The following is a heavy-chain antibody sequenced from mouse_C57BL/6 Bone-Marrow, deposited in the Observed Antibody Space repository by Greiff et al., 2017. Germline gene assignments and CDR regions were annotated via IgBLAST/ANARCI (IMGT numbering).Heavy chain of an antibody. CDR1: GYAFSTYW. Sequence: VKLVESGAELVKPGASVKISCKVSGYAFSTYWWNWVNRRPGRGLGCIGKIYPGVVDTNYNGKFKGKANLTADKSSSTAYMQLSSLTSEDSAVYFCARDWDYFDYWGQGTTLTVSS. J-gene: IGHJ2*01. CDR3: ARDWDYFDY. D-gene: IGHD4-1*01. CDR2: IYPGVVDT. V-gene: IGHV1-80*01.